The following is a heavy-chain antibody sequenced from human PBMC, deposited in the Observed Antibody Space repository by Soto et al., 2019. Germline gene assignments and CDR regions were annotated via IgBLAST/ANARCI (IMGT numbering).Heavy chain of an antibody. J-gene: IGHJ4*02. CDR1: GYTFTSYG. V-gene: IGHV1-18*01. CDR3: ARAGNALGY. D-gene: IGHD1-1*01. Sequence: ASVKVSCKASGYTFTSYGISWVRQAPGQGLEWMGWISAYNGNTNYAQKLQGRVTMTTNTSISTAYMELSSLRSEDTAVYYCARAGNALGYWGQGTLVIVSS. CDR2: ISAYNGNT.